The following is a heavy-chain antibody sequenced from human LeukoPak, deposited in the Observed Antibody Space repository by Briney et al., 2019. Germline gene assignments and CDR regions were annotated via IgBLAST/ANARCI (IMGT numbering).Heavy chain of an antibody. CDR2: ISSSGSTV. D-gene: IGHD3-22*01. CDR3: ARADSSGYYHPIN. CDR1: GFTFSSYS. V-gene: IGHV3-48*01. Sequence: PGGSLRLSCAGSGFTFSSYSMNWVRQAPGKGLEWVSYISSSGSTVYYADSVKGRFTISRDNAKNSLYLQMNSLRADDTAVYYCARADSSGYYHPINWGQGTLVAVSS. J-gene: IGHJ4*02.